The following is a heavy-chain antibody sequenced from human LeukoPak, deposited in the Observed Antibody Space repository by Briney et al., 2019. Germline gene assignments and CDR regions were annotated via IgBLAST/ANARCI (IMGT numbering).Heavy chain of an antibody. CDR2: ISSSSSYI. J-gene: IGHJ5*02. Sequence: GGSLRLSCAASGFTFSSYSMNWVRQAPGKGLEWVSSISSSSSYIYYADSVKGRFTISRDNAKNSLYLQMNSLRAEDTAVYYCASSVVVAATGFDPWGQGTLVTVSS. D-gene: IGHD2-15*01. CDR3: ASSVVVAATGFDP. V-gene: IGHV3-21*01. CDR1: GFTFSSYS.